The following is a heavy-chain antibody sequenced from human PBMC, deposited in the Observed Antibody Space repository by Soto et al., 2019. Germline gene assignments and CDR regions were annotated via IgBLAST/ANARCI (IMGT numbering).Heavy chain of an antibody. V-gene: IGHV1-18*01. CDR3: ARGDLGCTNGVCYTRGAFAI. CDR1: GYTFTSYG. CDR2: ISAYNGNT. J-gene: IGHJ3*02. D-gene: IGHD2-8*01. Sequence: GASVKVSCKASGYTFTSYGISWVRQAPGQGLEWMGWISAYNGNTNYAQKLQGRVTMTTDTSTSTAYMELRSLRSDDTAVYYCARGDLGCTNGVCYTRGAFAIWGQGTMVTVSS.